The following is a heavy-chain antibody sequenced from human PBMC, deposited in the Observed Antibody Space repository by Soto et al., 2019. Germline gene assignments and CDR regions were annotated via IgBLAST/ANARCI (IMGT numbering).Heavy chain of an antibody. V-gene: IGHV3-74*01. CDR2: INSDGSST. D-gene: IGHD3-10*01. J-gene: IGHJ5*02. CDR1: GFTFSSYW. Sequence: EVQLVESGGGLVQPGGSLRLSCAASGFTFSSYWMHWVRQAPGKGLVWVSRINSDGSSTSHADSVKGRFTISRDNAKNTLYLQMNSLRAEDTAVYYCARIRTSYYGSGSYYNGGFDPWGQGTLVTVSS. CDR3: ARIRTSYYGSGSYYNGGFDP.